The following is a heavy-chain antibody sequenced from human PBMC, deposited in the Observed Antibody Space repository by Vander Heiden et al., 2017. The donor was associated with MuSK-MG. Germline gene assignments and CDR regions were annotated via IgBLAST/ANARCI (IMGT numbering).Heavy chain of an antibody. J-gene: IGHJ6*02. D-gene: IGHD3-16*01. Sequence: EVQLEESGGGLVQPGGSVRLSCVASGFTFSTYGMGWVRQAPGKGLEWVSGISGSGDRAFYADSVKGRFTISRDNSKNTLYVQMNSLRVDETAVYYCAKDLGGNNVMYYYSYTDVWGQGTTVTVSS. CDR3: AKDLGGNNVMYYYSYTDV. V-gene: IGHV3-23*04. CDR2: ISGSGDRA. CDR1: GFTFSTYG.